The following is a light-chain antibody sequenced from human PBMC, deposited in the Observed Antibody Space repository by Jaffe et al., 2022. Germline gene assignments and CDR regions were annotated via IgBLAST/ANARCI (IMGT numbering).Light chain of an antibody. CDR1: SSDVGGYNY. CDR2: DVS. V-gene: IGLV2-11*01. CDR3: CSYAGYYTWV. Sequence: QSALTQPRSVSGSPGQSVTISCTGTSSDVGGYNYVSWYQQHPGKAPKLMIYDVSQRPSGVPDRFSGSKSGNTASLTISGLQAEDEADYYCCSYAGYYTWVFGGGTKLTVL. J-gene: IGLJ3*02.